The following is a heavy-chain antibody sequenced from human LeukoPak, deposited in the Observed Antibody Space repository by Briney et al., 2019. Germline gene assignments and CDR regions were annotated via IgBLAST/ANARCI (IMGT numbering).Heavy chain of an antibody. CDR3: THHYDSSGYYGAFDI. V-gene: IGHV3-73*01. Sequence: GGSLRLSCAATGFSFSIYWMSWVRQASGKGLEWVGRIRNKAKSYATAYAESVKGRFTISRDDSKNTAYLQMNSLKTEDTAVYYCTHHYDSSGYYGAFDIWGQGTMVTVSS. D-gene: IGHD3-22*01. J-gene: IGHJ3*02. CDR2: IRNKAKSYAT. CDR1: GFSFSIYW.